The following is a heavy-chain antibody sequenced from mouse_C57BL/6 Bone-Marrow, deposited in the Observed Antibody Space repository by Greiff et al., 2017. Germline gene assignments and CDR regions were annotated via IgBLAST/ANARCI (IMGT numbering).Heavy chain of an antibody. CDR2: IFPGSGST. J-gene: IGHJ3*01. CDR3: ARAGILLRSFAY. V-gene: IGHV1-75*01. Sequence: QVHVKQSGPELVKPGASVKISCKASGYTFTDYYINWVKQRPGQGLEWIGWIFPGSGSTYYNEKFKGKATLTVDKSSSTAYMLLSSLTSEDSAVYFCARAGILLRSFAYWGQGTLVTVSA. CDR1: GYTFTDYY. D-gene: IGHD1-1*01.